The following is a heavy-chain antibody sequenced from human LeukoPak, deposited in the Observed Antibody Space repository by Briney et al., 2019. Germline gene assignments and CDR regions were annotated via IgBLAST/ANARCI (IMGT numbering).Heavy chain of an antibody. CDR1: GYTFTAYY. D-gene: IGHD5-12*01. CDR3: ASGVATIDFDY. Sequence: ASVKVSCKASGYTFTAYYIHWVRQAPGQGLEWMGWINPNSGGTNYAQNFQGRVTMTRDTSISTAYMELSRLRSDDTAVYFCASGVATIDFDYWGQGTLVTVSS. V-gene: IGHV1-2*02. CDR2: INPNSGGT. J-gene: IGHJ4*02.